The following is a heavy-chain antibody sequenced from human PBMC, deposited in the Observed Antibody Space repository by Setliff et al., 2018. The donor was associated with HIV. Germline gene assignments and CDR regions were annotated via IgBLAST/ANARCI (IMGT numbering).Heavy chain of an antibody. V-gene: IGHV4-39*01. D-gene: IGHD3-3*01. CDR3: ASLTTDRFLEWLFVY. CDR1: GGSISSSSYY. J-gene: IGHJ4*02. Sequence: PSETLSLTCTVSGGSISSSSYYWGWIRQPPGKGLGWIGSIYYSGSTYYNPSLKTRVTISVDTSKNQFSLKLSSVTAADTAVYYCASLTTDRFLEWLFVYWGQGTLVTVSS. CDR2: IYYSGST.